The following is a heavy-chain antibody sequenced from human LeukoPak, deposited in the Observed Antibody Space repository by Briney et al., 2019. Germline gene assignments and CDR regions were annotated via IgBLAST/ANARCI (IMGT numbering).Heavy chain of an antibody. CDR3: ARESSGRSSHTYYYYYYMDV. Sequence: ASVEVSCKASGYTFTGYYMHWVRQAPGQGLEWMGWINPNSGGTNYAQKFQGRVTMTRDTSISTAYMELSRLRSDDTAVYYCARESSGRSSHTYYYYYYMDVWGKGTTVTVSS. D-gene: IGHD6-13*01. J-gene: IGHJ6*03. V-gene: IGHV1-2*02. CDR2: INPNSGGT. CDR1: GYTFTGYY.